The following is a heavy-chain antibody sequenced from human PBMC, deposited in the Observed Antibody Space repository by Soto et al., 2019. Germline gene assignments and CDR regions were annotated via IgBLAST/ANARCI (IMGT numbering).Heavy chain of an antibody. CDR2: ISGSGGST. CDR1: GFTFSSYA. D-gene: IGHD3-22*01. Sequence: GGSLRLSCAASGFTFSSYAMSWVRQAPGKGLEWVSAISGSGGSTYYADSVKGRFTISRDNSKNTLYLQMNSLRAEDTAVYYCAQEDYYDSCGYGLIGYWGQGTLVTVSS. CDR3: AQEDYYDSCGYGLIGY. J-gene: IGHJ4*02. V-gene: IGHV3-23*01.